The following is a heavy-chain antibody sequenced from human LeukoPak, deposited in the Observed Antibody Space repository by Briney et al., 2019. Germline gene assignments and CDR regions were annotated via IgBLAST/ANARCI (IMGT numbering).Heavy chain of an antibody. V-gene: IGHV4-34*01. CDR2: INESGST. J-gene: IGHJ6*02. CDR3: ASRIGRYLYYFGMDV. CDR1: GGPFSHYY. D-gene: IGHD1-26*01. Sequence: SETLSLTCPFSGGPFSHYYWTWIRQPPAQGLESIGEINESGSTNYDPSLKSRVTISVDTSKNHFSLNLTSVTAADTAVYCASRIGRYLYYFGMDVWGQGTTVTVSS.